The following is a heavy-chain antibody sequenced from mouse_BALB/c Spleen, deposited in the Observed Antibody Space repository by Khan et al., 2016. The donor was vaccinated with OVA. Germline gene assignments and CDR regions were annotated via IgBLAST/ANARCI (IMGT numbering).Heavy chain of an antibody. J-gene: IGHJ4*01. V-gene: IGHV1-18*01. D-gene: IGHD3-3*01. Sequence: VQLKESGPELVKPGGSVKISCKTSGYTFPEYTVHWVKQSLGKSLDWIGVINPKNGGTAYNQKLKGKATLTVDKSSSTAYMEFRSLTSEDSAVYYCARDAGRYWGQGTSVTVAS. CDR1: GYTFPEYT. CDR3: ARDAGRY. CDR2: INPKNGGT.